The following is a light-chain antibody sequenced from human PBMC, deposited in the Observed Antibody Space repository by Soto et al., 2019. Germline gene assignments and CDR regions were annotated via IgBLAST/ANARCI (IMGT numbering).Light chain of an antibody. CDR3: NSYTSSSTVV. CDR2: DVV. J-gene: IGLJ3*02. CDR1: SSDVGGYNY. V-gene: IGLV2-14*01. Sequence: QSALTQPASVSGSPGQSITISCTGTSSDVGGYNYVSWYQQHPGKAPKLMIYDVVNRPSGVSNRFSGSKSGNTASLTISGLQPEDEADCYCNSYTSSSTVVFGGGTKLTVL.